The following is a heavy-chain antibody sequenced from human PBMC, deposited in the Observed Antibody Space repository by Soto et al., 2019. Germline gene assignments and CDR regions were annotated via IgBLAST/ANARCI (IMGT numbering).Heavy chain of an antibody. Sequence: QVQLQESGPGLVKPSGTLSLTCAVSGGSISSSNWWSWVRQPPGKGLEWIGEIYHSGTTNYNPSLKSRVTISVDTSTNQFSLKMTSLTAADTAVYYCAKIGVGATTLVRDAFDIWGQGTMVTVSS. D-gene: IGHD1-26*01. V-gene: IGHV4-4*02. J-gene: IGHJ3*02. CDR3: AKIGVGATTLVRDAFDI. CDR1: GGSISSSNW. CDR2: IYHSGTT.